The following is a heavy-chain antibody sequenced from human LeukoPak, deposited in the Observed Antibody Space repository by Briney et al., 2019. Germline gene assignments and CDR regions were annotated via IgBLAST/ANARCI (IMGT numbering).Heavy chain of an antibody. J-gene: IGHJ4*02. CDR2: MKEDGSDI. CDR3: ARGGARYLDS. V-gene: IGHV3-7*01. D-gene: IGHD3-9*01. Sequence: PGGSLRLSCVASGFSFSSYTMSWVRQAPGKGLEWVAKMKEDGSDIHYVDSVKGRFTICRDNAENSLCLQMSSLRVEDTAVYYCARGGARYLDSWGQGILVTVSS. CDR1: GFSFSSYT.